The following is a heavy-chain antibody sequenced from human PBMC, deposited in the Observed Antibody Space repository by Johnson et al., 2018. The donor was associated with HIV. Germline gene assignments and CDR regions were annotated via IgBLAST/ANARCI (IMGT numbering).Heavy chain of an antibody. V-gene: IGHV3-74*02. CDR3: AKRYSGSLRDAFDI. CDR2: STSDGTST. CDR1: GLIFSRSW. D-gene: IGHD1-26*01. Sequence: MQLVESGGGLIQPGGSLRLSCEASGLIFSRSWMHWVRQAPGKGLVWVSRSTSDGTSTSYADSVKGRFTISTDKAKNTLHLQMNSLRAEDTAVYYCAKRYSGSLRDAFDIWGQGTMVTVSS. J-gene: IGHJ3*02.